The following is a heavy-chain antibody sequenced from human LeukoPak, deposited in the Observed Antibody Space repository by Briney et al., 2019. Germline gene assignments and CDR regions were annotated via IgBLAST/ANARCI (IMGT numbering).Heavy chain of an antibody. J-gene: IGHJ4*02. V-gene: IGHV3-30-3*01. CDR2: ISYDGSNK. Sequence: GGSLRLSCAAPGFTFSSYAMHWVRQAPGKGLEWVAVISYDGSNKYYADSVKGRFTISRDNTKNSLYLQMNSLRAEDTAVYYCARGFADFVWGSYPSSYWGQGILVTVSS. CDR3: ARGFADFVWGSYPSSY. CDR1: GFTFSSYA. D-gene: IGHD3-16*02.